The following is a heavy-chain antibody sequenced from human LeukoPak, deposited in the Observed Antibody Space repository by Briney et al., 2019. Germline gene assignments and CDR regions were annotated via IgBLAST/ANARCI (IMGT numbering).Heavy chain of an antibody. CDR2: IWFDGSTQ. J-gene: IGHJ5*02. CDR3: VRDPQINWNRPSPLS. CDR1: GFAFGSYG. D-gene: IGHD1-20*01. V-gene: IGHV3-33*01. Sequence: GGSLRPSCAASGFAFGSYGMHWVRQAPGKGLEWVSVIWFDGSTQYYTDSVKGRFTISRDNSKNTLLLQMNSPRAEDTAIYYCVRDPQINWNRPSPLSWGQGTLVTVSS.